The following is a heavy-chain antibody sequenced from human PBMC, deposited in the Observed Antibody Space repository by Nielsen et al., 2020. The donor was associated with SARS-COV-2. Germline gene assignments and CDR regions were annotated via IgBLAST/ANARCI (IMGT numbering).Heavy chain of an antibody. V-gene: IGHV3-23*01. Sequence: GGSLRLSCAASGFTFSSYAMSWVRQAPGKGLEWVSAISGSGGSTYYADSVKGRFTISRDNSKNTLYLQMNSLKTEDTAVYYCTTGGITMVRGVMQYWGQGTLVTVSP. J-gene: IGHJ1*01. CDR2: ISGSGGST. CDR3: TTGGITMVRGVMQY. D-gene: IGHD3-10*01. CDR1: GFTFSSYA.